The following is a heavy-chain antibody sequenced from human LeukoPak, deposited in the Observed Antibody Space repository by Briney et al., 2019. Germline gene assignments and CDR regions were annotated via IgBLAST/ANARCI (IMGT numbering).Heavy chain of an antibody. CDR1: GFTVSSNY. CDR2: IYSGGST. D-gene: IGHD3-22*01. J-gene: IGHJ4*02. Sequence: GSLRLSCAASGFTVSSNYMSWVRQAPGKGLEWVSVIYSGGSTYYADSVKGRFTISRDNSKNTLYLQMNSLRAEDTAVYYCASIFHYYDSSRFDYWGQGTLVTVSS. CDR3: ASIFHYYDSSRFDY. V-gene: IGHV3-66*01.